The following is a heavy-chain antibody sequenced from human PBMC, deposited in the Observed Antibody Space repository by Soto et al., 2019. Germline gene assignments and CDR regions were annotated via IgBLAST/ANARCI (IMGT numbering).Heavy chain of an antibody. D-gene: IGHD2-2*01. V-gene: IGHV3-23*01. CDR1: GFTFSSYA. CDR3: AKFYCISTTCQALAAKATGGFDI. Sequence: EVQRLDSGGGLIQPGGALRLSCAASGFTFSSYAMSWVRQVPGKGLEWVSGIIPNTVTTFYVDSVKSGFTISRDNSKKMLFLEMSNLRAEDTATYYCAKFYCISTTCQALAAKATGGFDIWGQGTLVTVS. J-gene: IGHJ3*02. CDR2: IIPNTVTT.